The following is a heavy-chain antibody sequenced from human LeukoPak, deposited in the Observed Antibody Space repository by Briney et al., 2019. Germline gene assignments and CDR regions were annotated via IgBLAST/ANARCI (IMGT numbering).Heavy chain of an antibody. CDR1: GFTFDDYA. Sequence: TGGSLRLSCAASGFTFDDYAMHWVRQAPGKGLEWVSLISGDGGSTYYADSVKGRFTISRDNSKNSLYLQMNSLRTEDTALYYCAKDYYYDSSDQDAFDIWGQGTMVTVSS. D-gene: IGHD3-22*01. CDR2: ISGDGGST. V-gene: IGHV3-43*02. J-gene: IGHJ3*02. CDR3: AKDYYYDSSDQDAFDI.